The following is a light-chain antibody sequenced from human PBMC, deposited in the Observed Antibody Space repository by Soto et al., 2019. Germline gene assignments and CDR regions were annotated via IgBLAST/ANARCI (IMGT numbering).Light chain of an antibody. CDR3: QQTNRFPRT. Sequence: DIQMTQSPSSVSASVGDRVTITCRASQDISTWLAWYQQKPGKAPKFLIYAASSLQRGVPSRFSGSASGTDFTLTISSLQPEDFAAYYCQQTNRFPRTFGQGTKVEMK. V-gene: IGKV1-12*01. CDR2: AAS. CDR1: QDISTW. J-gene: IGKJ1*01.